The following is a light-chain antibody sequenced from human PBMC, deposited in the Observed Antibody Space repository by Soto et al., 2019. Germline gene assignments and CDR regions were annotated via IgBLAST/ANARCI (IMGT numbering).Light chain of an antibody. V-gene: IGKV1-9*01. CDR2: AAS. CDR1: QGIANF. CDR3: QQLNSFPIP. J-gene: IGKJ3*01. Sequence: IPLTQSPSSLSASVGDRANISCRASQGIANFLAWYQQKPGKAPKLLIYAASTLQRGVPSRFSVNGSGTDFTLTISSLQPEDFATYYCQQLNSFPIPVDPGTKVDIK.